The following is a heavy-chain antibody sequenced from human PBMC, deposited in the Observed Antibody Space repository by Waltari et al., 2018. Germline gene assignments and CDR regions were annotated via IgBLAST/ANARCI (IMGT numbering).Heavy chain of an antibody. CDR2: ITLNGGQT. D-gene: IGHD6-13*01. Sequence: AQLVESGGNIVRPGGSLRLSCASSGFSFGHCGMSWVRQAPGKGLEWVAGITLNGGQTGYAESVKGRFTISRDDGKKSLYLQMNSLSDDDTALYYCARDFRSGYSIDLWGQGTLVTVSA. J-gene: IGHJ4*02. CDR3: ARDFRSGYSIDL. CDR1: GFSFGHCG. V-gene: IGHV3-20*04.